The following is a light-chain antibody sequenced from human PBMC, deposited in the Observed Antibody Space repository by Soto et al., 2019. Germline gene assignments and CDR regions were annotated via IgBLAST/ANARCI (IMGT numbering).Light chain of an antibody. CDR3: AAWDDSLNGWV. CDR1: SSNIGSNT. V-gene: IGLV1-44*01. J-gene: IGLJ3*02. Sequence: QSVLTQPPSASGTPGQRVIISCSGSSSNIGSNTVNWYQQLPGTAPKLLIYSNNLRPSGVPDRFSGSKSGTSASLAISGLQSEDEADYYCAAWDDSLNGWVFGGGTKLTVL. CDR2: SNN.